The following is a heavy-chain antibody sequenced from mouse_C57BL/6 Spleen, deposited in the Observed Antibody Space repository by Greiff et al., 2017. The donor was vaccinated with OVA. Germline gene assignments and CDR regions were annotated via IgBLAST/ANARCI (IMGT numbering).Heavy chain of an antibody. CDR1: GFSLTSYG. CDR2: IWGGGST. D-gene: IGHD2-4*01. CDR3: AKRFYDYDGDWYFDV. V-gene: IGHV2-9*01. Sequence: VMLVESGPGLVAPSQSLSITCTVSGFSLTSYGVDWVRQPPGKGLEWLGVIWGGGSTNYNSALMSRLSISKDNSKSQVFLKMNSLQTDDTAMYYCAKRFYDYDGDWYFDVWGTGTTVTVSS. J-gene: IGHJ1*03.